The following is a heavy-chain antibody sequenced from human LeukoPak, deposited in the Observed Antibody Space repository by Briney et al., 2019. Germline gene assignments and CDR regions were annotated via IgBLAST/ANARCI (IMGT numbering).Heavy chain of an antibody. CDR2: IYYSGST. J-gene: IGHJ4*02. D-gene: IGHD2-15*01. CDR1: GGSISNSSYY. V-gene: IGHV4-39*01. Sequence: SETLSLTCTVSGGSISNSSYYWGRIRQPPGKGLEWIATIYYSGSTYYNPSLKSRVIISVDTSKNQFSLKLSSVTAADTAVYYCARRPATYSAFDYWGQGTLVTVSS. CDR3: ARRPATYSAFDY.